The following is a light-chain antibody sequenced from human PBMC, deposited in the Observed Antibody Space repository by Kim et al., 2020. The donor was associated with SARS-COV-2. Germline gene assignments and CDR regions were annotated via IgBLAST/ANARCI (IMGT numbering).Light chain of an antibody. Sequence: PPGERATLSGRASQSINNNYLAWYQHKPGQAPRLLIYGASSRATGIPDRFTGSGSGTDFTLTISRLEPEDSAAYYCQQYTNAPRTFGQGTKVDIK. CDR3: QQYTNAPRT. CDR1: QSINNNY. J-gene: IGKJ1*01. CDR2: GAS. V-gene: IGKV3-20*01.